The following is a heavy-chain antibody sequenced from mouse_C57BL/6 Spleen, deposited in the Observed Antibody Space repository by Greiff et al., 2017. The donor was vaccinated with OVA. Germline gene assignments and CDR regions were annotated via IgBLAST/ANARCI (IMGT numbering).Heavy chain of an antibody. CDR3: AAYYSNLYWYFDV. Sequence: QVQLQQPGAELVKPGASVKMSCKASGYTFTSYWITWVKQRPGQGLEWIGDIYPGSGSTNYNEKFKSKATLTVDTSSSTAYMQISSLTSEDSAVYYCAAYYSNLYWYFDVWGTGTTVTVAA. CDR1: GYTFTSYW. J-gene: IGHJ1*03. CDR2: IYPGSGST. D-gene: IGHD2-5*01. V-gene: IGHV1-55*01.